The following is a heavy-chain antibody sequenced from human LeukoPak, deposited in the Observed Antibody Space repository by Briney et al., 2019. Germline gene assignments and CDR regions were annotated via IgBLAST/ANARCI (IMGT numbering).Heavy chain of an antibody. J-gene: IGHJ4*02. CDR3: AKDPIRNGSVY. D-gene: IGHD6-25*01. Sequence: GGSLRLSCAASGFTFSSYAMSWVRQAPGKGLEWVSAISGSGGSTYYADSVKGWFTISRDNSKNTLYLQMNSLRAEDTAVYYCAKDPIRNGSVYWGQGTLVTVSS. CDR1: GFTFSSYA. CDR2: ISGSGGST. V-gene: IGHV3-23*01.